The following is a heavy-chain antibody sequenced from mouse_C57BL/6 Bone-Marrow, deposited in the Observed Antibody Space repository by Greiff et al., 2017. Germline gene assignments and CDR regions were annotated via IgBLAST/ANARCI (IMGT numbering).Heavy chain of an antibody. V-gene: IGHV5-6*01. J-gene: IGHJ4*01. CDR1: GFTFSSYG. CDR2: ISSGGSYT. Sequence: EVKVVESGGDLVKPGGSLKLSCAASGFTFSSYGMSWVRQTPDTRLEWVATISSGGSYTYYPDSVKGRFTISRDNAKNTLYLQMSSLKSEDTAMYYCARHDLITDYYAMDYWGQGTSVTVSS. D-gene: IGHD2-4*01. CDR3: ARHDLITDYYAMDY.